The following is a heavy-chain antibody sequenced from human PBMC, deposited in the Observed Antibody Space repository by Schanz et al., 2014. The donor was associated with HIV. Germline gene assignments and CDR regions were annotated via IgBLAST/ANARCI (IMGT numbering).Heavy chain of an antibody. CDR3: AKDRNYYDSRYRGKGNYYYYYGMDV. D-gene: IGHD3-22*01. CDR1: GFTFNSYG. V-gene: IGHV3-33*06. CDR2: IWVDGTSK. Sequence: QVQLVESGGGVVQPGRSLRLSCAASGFTFNSYGMHWVRQAPGKGLEWVAVIWVDGTSKFYADSVKGRFIISRDNSKNTLYLQMKSLRAEDTAVYYCAKDRNYYDSRYRGKGNYYYYYGMDVWGQGTTVTVSS. J-gene: IGHJ6*02.